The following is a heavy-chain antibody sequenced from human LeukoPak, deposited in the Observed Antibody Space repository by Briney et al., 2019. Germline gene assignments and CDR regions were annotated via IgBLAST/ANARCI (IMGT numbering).Heavy chain of an antibody. J-gene: IGHJ6*02. Sequence: QTGGSLRLSCAASGFTFSNFAMHWVRQAPGKGLEWVAVLSYDGNNEYYADSVKGRFTISRDNSKNTLFLQMNSLRGDDTAVYYCARDRDDVLTGYYGANGLEYYYGMDVWGQGTTVTVSS. CDR2: LSYDGNNE. CDR3: ARDRDDVLTGYYGANGLEYYYGMDV. CDR1: GFTFSNFA. V-gene: IGHV3-30-3*01. D-gene: IGHD3-9*01.